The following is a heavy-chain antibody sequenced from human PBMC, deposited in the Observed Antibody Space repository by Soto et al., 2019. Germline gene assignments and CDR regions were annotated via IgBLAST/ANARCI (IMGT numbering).Heavy chain of an antibody. V-gene: IGHV6-1*01. D-gene: IGHD5-12*01. CDR2: TYYRSKWYN. Sequence: SQTLSLTCAISEDSVSSNSAACNWIRQSPSRGLEWLGRTYYRSKWYNDYAVSVKSRITINADTSKNQFSLQLNSVTPEDTAVYYCARDLRSVWLNFDSWGQGTPVTVSS. CDR3: ARDLRSVWLNFDS. J-gene: IGHJ4*02. CDR1: EDSVSSNSAA.